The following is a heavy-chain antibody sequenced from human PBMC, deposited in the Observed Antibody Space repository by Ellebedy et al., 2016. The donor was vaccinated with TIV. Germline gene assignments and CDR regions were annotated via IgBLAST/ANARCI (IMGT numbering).Heavy chain of an antibody. CDR2: IWYDGSNK. CDR3: ARGQQWSWAFDI. CDR1: GFTFSSYG. J-gene: IGHJ3*02. D-gene: IGHD6-19*01. Sequence: GESLKISXAASGFTFSSYGMHWVRQAPGKGLEWVAVIWYDGSNKYYADSVKGRFTISRDNSKNTLYLQMNSLRAEDTAVYYCARGQQWSWAFDIWGQGTMVTVSS. V-gene: IGHV3-33*01.